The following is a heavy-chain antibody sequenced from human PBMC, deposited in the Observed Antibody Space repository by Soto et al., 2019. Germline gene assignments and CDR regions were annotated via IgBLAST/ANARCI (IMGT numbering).Heavy chain of an antibody. Sequence: GGSLRLSCAASGFTFSSYAMSWVRQAPGKGLEWVSAISGSGVSTYYADSVKGRFTISRDNSKNTLYLQMNSLRAEDTVVYYCAKCGPTCYRQGSDYWGQGTLVTVSS. CDR2: ISGSGVST. CDR3: AKCGPTCYRQGSDY. J-gene: IGHJ4*02. CDR1: GFTFSSYA. D-gene: IGHD2-2*01. V-gene: IGHV3-23*01.